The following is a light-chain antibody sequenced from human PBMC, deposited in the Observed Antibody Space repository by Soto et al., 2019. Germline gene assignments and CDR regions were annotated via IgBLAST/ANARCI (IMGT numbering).Light chain of an antibody. Sequence: QSALTQPASVSGSPGQAITISCSGSSSNVGAHNFVSWHQHHPGKAPELMIYEVSNRPSGVSNRFSGSKSGNTASLTISGLQAEDEADYYCNSYTSSNTYVFGSGTKVTVL. CDR1: SSNVGAHNF. V-gene: IGLV2-14*01. J-gene: IGLJ1*01. CDR3: NSYTSSNTYV. CDR2: EVS.